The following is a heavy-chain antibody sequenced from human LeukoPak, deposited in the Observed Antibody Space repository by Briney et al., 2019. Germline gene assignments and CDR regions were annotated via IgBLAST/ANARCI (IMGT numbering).Heavy chain of an antibody. D-gene: IGHD3-10*01. CDR2: THYTGET. V-gene: IGHV4-59*11. Sequence: SETPSLTCNVSGDSISGPYWNWIRRSPGRGLEWIGYTHYTGETNYNPSLKSRLTMSVDTSNNQVYLRLSSVTAADTAVYYCGRNLGSGSDHWGQGTLVTVSS. CDR3: GRNLGSGSDH. CDR1: GDSISGPY. J-gene: IGHJ4*02.